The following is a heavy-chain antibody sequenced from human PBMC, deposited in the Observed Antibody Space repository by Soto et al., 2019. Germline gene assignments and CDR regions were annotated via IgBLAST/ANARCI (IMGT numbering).Heavy chain of an antibody. CDR3: ARDGGRNSGGIDY. Sequence: QVQLVQSGAEVKKPGSSVKVSCKASGGTFSSYSINWVRQAPGHGLEWMGEIIPIFGTANYAQKFQGRVTITADEYTSTAYMELSSLRSEDTAVYYCARDGGRNSGGIDYWGQGNLVTVSS. CDR1: GGTFSSYS. D-gene: IGHD1-26*01. J-gene: IGHJ4*02. CDR2: IIPIFGTA. V-gene: IGHV1-69*01.